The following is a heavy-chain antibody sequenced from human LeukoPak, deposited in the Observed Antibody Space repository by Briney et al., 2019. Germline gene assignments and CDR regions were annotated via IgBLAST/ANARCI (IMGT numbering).Heavy chain of an antibody. CDR1: GFSFDDYA. Sequence: GGSLRLSCAASGFSFDDYAMHWVRQAPGKGLEWVSGISWNSGGIGYADSVKGRFTTSRDNAKNSLYLQMNSLRAEDTAVYYCARGPYCSSTSCSYFDYWGQGTLVTVSS. D-gene: IGHD2-2*01. CDR3: ARGPYCSSTSCSYFDY. J-gene: IGHJ4*02. CDR2: ISWNSGGI. V-gene: IGHV3-9*01.